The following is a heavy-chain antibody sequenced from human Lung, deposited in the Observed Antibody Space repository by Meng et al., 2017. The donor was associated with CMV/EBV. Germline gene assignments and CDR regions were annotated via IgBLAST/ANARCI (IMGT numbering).Heavy chain of an antibody. CDR3: ARPGAAAETEGFDL. J-gene: IGHJ2*01. V-gene: IGHV4-31*03. Sequence: SETXSLXCTVSGGSISSGGYYWSWIRQHPGKGLEWIGYIYYSGSTYYNPSLKSRVTISVDTSKNQFSLKLSSVTAADTAVYYCARPGAAAETEGFDLWGRGTXVTVAS. D-gene: IGHD6-13*01. CDR1: GGSISSGGYY. CDR2: IYYSGST.